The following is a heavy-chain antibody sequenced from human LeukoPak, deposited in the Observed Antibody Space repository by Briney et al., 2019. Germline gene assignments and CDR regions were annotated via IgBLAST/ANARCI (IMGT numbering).Heavy chain of an antibody. Sequence: GGSLRLSCAASGFTFCGSAMHWVRQASGKGLEWVGRIRSKANSYATAYAASVKGRFTISRDDSKNTAYLQMNSLKTEDTAVYYCTLPGDSSGYPFDYWGQGTLVTVSS. CDR2: IRSKANSYAT. CDR3: TLPGDSSGYPFDY. V-gene: IGHV3-73*01. D-gene: IGHD3-22*01. CDR1: GFTFCGSA. J-gene: IGHJ4*02.